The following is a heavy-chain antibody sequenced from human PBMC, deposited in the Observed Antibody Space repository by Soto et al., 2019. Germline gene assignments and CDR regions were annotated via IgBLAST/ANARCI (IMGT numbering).Heavy chain of an antibody. CDR1: GFTFSDHY. Sequence: GGSLRLSCAASGFTFSDHYMDWVRQAPGKGLEWVGRTRNKANSYTTEYAASVKGRFTISRDDYKNSPYLQMNSLRTEDTAVYYCARAQYSSSWRSVDYWGQGTLVTVSS. CDR3: ARAQYSSSWRSVDY. D-gene: IGHD6-13*01. V-gene: IGHV3-72*01. CDR2: TRNKANSYTT. J-gene: IGHJ4*02.